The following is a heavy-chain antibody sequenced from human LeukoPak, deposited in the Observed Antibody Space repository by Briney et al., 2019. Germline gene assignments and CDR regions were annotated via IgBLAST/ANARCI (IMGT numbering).Heavy chain of an antibody. CDR1: GGTFSSYA. D-gene: IGHD2-15*01. CDR2: IIPIFGTA. V-gene: IGHV1-69*05. CDR3: AREIVVVAATPLIHYYYYMDV. J-gene: IGHJ6*03. Sequence: SVKVSCKASGGTFSSYAISWVRQAPGQGLEWMGGIIPIFGTANYAQKFQGRVTITTDESTSTAYMELSSLRSEDTAVYYCAREIVVVAATPLIHYYYYMDVWGKGATVTVSS.